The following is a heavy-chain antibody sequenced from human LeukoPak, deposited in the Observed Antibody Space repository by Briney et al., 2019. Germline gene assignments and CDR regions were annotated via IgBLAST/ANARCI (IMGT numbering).Heavy chain of an antibody. CDR2: ISGSGGST. CDR3: AKYPDIVVVVAATPPAVSDY. Sequence: GGSLRLSCAASEFSVGSNYMTWVRQAPGKGLEWVSAISGSGGSTYYADSVKGRFTISRDNSKNTLYLQMNSLRAEDTAVYYCAKYPDIVVVVAATPPAVSDYWGQGTLVTVSS. D-gene: IGHD2-15*01. CDR1: EFSVGSNY. J-gene: IGHJ4*02. V-gene: IGHV3-23*01.